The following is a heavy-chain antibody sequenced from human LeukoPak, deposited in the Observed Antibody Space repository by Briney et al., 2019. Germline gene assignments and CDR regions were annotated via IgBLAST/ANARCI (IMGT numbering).Heavy chain of an antibody. CDR3: AKDYYGSGSYYNVPTSDY. J-gene: IGHJ4*02. D-gene: IGHD3-10*01. Sequence: PGGSLRLSCAASGFTFSSYSMNWVRQAPGKGLEWVSYISSSSSTIYYADSVKGRFTISRDNAKNSLYLQMNSLRAEDTAVYYCAKDYYGSGSYYNVPTSDYWGQGTLVTVSS. V-gene: IGHV3-48*01. CDR2: ISSSSSTI. CDR1: GFTFSSYS.